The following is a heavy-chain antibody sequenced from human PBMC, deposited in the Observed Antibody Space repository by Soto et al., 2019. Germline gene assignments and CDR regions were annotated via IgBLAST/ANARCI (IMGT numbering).Heavy chain of an antibody. CDR2: IYHSGST. CDR1: GGSISSGGYS. Sequence: QLQLQESGSGLVKPSQTLSLTCAVSGGSISSGGYSWSWIRQPPGKGLEWIGYIYHSGSTYYNPSLKSRVAISVDRSKNQFSLKLGSVTAADTAVYYCARAGGLGAVAADYWGQGTLVTVSS. V-gene: IGHV4-30-2*01. D-gene: IGHD6-19*01. J-gene: IGHJ4*02. CDR3: ARAGGLGAVAADY.